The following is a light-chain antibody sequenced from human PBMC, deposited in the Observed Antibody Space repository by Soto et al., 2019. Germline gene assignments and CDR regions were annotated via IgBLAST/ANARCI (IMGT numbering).Light chain of an antibody. Sequence: DIQMTQSPSTLSASVGDRVTITCRATQSISSWLDWYQQKPGKAPKLLNYKASILESGVPSRFSGSRSGTEFTLTISSLQTDDCATYYCRQYNSYPTFGQGTKVDIK. V-gene: IGKV1-5*03. CDR3: RQYNSYPT. J-gene: IGKJ1*01. CDR2: KAS. CDR1: QSISSW.